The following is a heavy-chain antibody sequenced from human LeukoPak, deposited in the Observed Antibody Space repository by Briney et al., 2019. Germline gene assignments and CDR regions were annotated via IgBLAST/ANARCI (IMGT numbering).Heavy chain of an antibody. CDR1: GYTFTGYF. J-gene: IGHJ5*02. D-gene: IGHD3-10*01. CDR2: TNPNSGGT. Sequence: ASVKVSCKASGYTFTGYFMHWVRQAPGQGLEWMGRTNPNSGGTNYAQKFQGRVTMTRDTSISTAYMELSSLTSDDTAVYYCARATYGSEFDPWGQGTLVTVSS. V-gene: IGHV1-2*06. CDR3: ARATYGSEFDP.